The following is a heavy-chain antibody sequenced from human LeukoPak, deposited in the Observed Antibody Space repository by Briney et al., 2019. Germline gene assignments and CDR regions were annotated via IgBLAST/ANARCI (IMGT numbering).Heavy chain of an antibody. CDR3: ARASYYYYGMDV. J-gene: IGHJ6*02. V-gene: IGHV3-53*01. CDR1: GFTVSSNY. Sequence: GSLRLSCAASGFTVSSNYMSWVRQAPGKGLEWVSVIYSGGSTYYADSVKGRFTISRDNSKNTLYLQMNSLRAEDTAVYYCARASYYYYGMDVWGQGTTVTVSS. CDR2: IYSGGST.